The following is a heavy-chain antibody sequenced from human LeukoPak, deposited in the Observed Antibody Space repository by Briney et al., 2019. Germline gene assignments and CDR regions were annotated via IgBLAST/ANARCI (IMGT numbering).Heavy chain of an antibody. CDR1: GFTFSDYY. CDR2: IRKKVNSYTT. J-gene: IGHJ4*02. Sequence: VGSLRLSCAASGFTFSDYYMDWFRQAPVKGLEWVARIRKKVNSYTTEYAASVKGRFTFSRDDSKNSLFLQMNSLKTEDTAVYYCTSCAYDYRFFENWGQGALVTVSS. D-gene: IGHD5-12*01. V-gene: IGHV3-72*01. CDR3: TSCAYDYRFFEN.